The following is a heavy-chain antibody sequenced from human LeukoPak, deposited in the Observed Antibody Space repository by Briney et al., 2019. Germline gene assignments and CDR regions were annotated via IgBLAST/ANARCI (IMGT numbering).Heavy chain of an antibody. CDR1: GGSISSYY. V-gene: IGHV4-4*07. J-gene: IGHJ3*02. Sequence: SETLSLTCTVSGGSISSYYWSWIRQPAGKGLEWIGRIYTSGSTNYNPSLKSRVTMSVDTSKNQFSLKLSSVTAADTAVYYCARDRPRITIFGVVRYAFDIWGQGTMVTVSS. CDR2: IYTSGST. CDR3: ARDRPRITIFGVVRYAFDI. D-gene: IGHD3-3*01.